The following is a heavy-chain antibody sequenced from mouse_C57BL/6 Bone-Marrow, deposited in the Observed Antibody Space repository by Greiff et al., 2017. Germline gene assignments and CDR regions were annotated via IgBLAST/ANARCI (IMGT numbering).Heavy chain of an antibody. D-gene: IGHD4-1*01. V-gene: IGHV1-52*01. CDR2: IDPSDSET. Sequence: QVQLQQPGAELVRPGPSVKLSCKASGYTFTSYWMHWVKQRPIQGLEWIGNIDPSDSETHYNQKFKDKATLTVDKSSSTAYMQLSSLTSEDSAVYYCARRDWDTVFDYWGQGTTLTVSS. CDR3: ARRDWDTVFDY. CDR1: GYTFTSYW. J-gene: IGHJ2*01.